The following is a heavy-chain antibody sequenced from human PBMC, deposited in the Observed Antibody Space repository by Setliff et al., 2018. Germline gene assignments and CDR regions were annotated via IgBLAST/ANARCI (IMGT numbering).Heavy chain of an antibody. CDR1: GYTFTSHY. V-gene: IGHV1-46*01. D-gene: IGHD3-22*01. Sequence: GASVKVSCKASGYTFTSHYMHWVRQAPGPGLEWMGTINPSSGRTSYAQKFQGRVTMTRGTSTSTVYMDMSSLRSEDTAVYYCARDVFPYHYEGAFDIWGQGTMVTVSS. CDR2: INPSSGRT. J-gene: IGHJ3*02. CDR3: ARDVFPYHYEGAFDI.